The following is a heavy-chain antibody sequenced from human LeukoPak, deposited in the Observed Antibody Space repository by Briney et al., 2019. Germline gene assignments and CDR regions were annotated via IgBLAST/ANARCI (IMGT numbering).Heavy chain of an antibody. V-gene: IGHV4-39*01. CDR3: ARQGIRWLRSEYYFDY. CDR2: IYYSGST. D-gene: IGHD5-12*01. Sequence: SETLSLTCTVSGGSISSSSYYWGWIRQPPGKGLEWIGSIYYSGSTYYNPSLKSRVTISVDTSKNQFSLKLSSVTAADTAVCYCARQGIRWLRSEYYFDYWGQGALVTVSS. CDR1: GGSISSSSYY. J-gene: IGHJ4*02.